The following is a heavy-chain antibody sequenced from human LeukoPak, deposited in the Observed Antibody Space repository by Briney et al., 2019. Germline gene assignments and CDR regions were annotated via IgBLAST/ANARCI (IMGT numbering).Heavy chain of an antibody. J-gene: IGHJ5*02. Sequence: SQTLSLTXTVSGGSISSGDYYWSWIRQPPGKGLEWIGYIYYSGSTYYNPSLKSRVTISVDTSKNQFSPKLSSVTAADTAVYYCAHYSGSYLSWFDPWGQGTLVTVSS. CDR2: IYYSGST. CDR1: GGSISSGDYY. CDR3: AHYSGSYLSWFDP. V-gene: IGHV4-30-4*08. D-gene: IGHD1-26*01.